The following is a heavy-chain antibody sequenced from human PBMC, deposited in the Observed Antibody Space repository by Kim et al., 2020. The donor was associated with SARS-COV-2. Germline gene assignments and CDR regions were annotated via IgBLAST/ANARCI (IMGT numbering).Heavy chain of an antibody. Sequence: GGSLRLSCAASGFTFDDYAMHWVRQAPGKGLEWVSGISWNSVTIGYADSVKGRFTISRDNAKNSLYLQMNSLRAEDTALYYCASSATYYYDSSGSGSFDYWGQGTLVTVSS. CDR3: ASSATYYYDSSGSGSFDY. J-gene: IGHJ4*02. CDR1: GFTFDDYA. D-gene: IGHD3-22*01. V-gene: IGHV3-9*01. CDR2: ISWNSVTI.